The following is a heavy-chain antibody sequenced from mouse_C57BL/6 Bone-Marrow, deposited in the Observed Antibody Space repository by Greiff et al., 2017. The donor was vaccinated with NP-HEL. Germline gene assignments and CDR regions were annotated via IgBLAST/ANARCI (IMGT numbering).Heavy chain of an antibody. CDR2: ISSGGSYT. J-gene: IGHJ2*01. CDR3: ARRAWAVDY. Sequence: EVKLMESGGDLVKPGGSLKLSCAASGFTFSSYGMSWVRQTPDKRLEWVATISSGGSYTYYPDSVKGRFTISRDNAKNTLYLQMSSLKSEDTAMYYCARRAWAVDYGGQGTTLTVSS. D-gene: IGHD4-1*01. V-gene: IGHV5-6*02. CDR1: GFTFSSYG.